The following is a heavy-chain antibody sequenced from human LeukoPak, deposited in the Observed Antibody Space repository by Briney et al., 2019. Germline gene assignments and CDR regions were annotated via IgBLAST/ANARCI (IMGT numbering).Heavy chain of an antibody. J-gene: IGHJ3*01. D-gene: IGHD3-3*01. Sequence: GESLKISCKGSGYSFTSYWIAWVRQMPGKGLEWMGIIYPGDSDTTYSPAFQGQVTISADKSISTAYLQWNILKASDTAMYYCTRPQGVFWSESGAFDLWGQGTMVTVSS. V-gene: IGHV5-51*01. CDR1: GYSFTSYW. CDR2: IYPGDSDT. CDR3: TRPQGVFWSESGAFDL.